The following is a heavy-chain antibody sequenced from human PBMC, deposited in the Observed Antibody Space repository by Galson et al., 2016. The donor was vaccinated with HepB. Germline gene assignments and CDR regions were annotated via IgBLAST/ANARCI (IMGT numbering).Heavy chain of an antibody. D-gene: IGHD3-22*01. Sequence: SLRLSCAASGFTFSTYAMGWVRQVPGKGLEWVSTVSHSGDSKYYADSVKGRFSVSRDDSTNTVSLQMNSLRAEDTAVYYCGKEGGAYNSGGYFDRWGQGTLVTVSS. CDR1: GFTFSTYA. CDR2: VSHSGDSK. V-gene: IGHV3-23*01. J-gene: IGHJ1*01. CDR3: GKEGGAYNSGGYFDR.